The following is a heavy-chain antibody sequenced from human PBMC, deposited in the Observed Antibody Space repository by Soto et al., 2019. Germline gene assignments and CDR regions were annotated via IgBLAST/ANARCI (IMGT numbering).Heavy chain of an antibody. CDR2: ISSSSSYI. V-gene: IGHV3-21*01. J-gene: IGHJ6*02. D-gene: IGHD4-17*01. Sequence: GGSLRLSCAASGFTFSSYSMNWVRQAPGEGLEWVSSISSSSSYIYYADSVKGRFTISRDNAKNSLYLQMNSLRAEDTAVYYCAREFGDYDESGYYYGMDVWGQGTTVTVSS. CDR3: AREFGDYDESGYYYGMDV. CDR1: GFTFSSYS.